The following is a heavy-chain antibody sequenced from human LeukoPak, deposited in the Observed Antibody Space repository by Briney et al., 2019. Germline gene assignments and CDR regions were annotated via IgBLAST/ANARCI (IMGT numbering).Heavy chain of an antibody. CDR3: ARELDYYGSGSYSYYYGMDV. D-gene: IGHD3-10*01. CDR2: IYYSGST. V-gene: IGHV4-59*01. J-gene: IGHJ6*04. Sequence: PSESLSLTCTVSGGSISSYYWSWIRQPPGKGRGWIGYIYYSGSTNYNPSLKSRVTISVDTSKNQFSLKLSSVTAADTAVYYCARELDYYGSGSYSYYYGMDVWGKGTTVTVSS. CDR1: GGSISSYY.